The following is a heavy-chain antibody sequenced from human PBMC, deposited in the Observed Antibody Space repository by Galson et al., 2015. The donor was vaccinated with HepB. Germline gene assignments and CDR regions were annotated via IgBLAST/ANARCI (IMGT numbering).Heavy chain of an antibody. CDR1: GYTFTSYD. CDR2: MNPNSGNT. V-gene: IGHV1-8*01. D-gene: IGHD5-24*01. CDR3: ARGFPQRWLQLFRGDNAFDI. Sequence: SVKVSCKASGYTFTSYDINWVRQATGQGLEWMGWMNPNSGNTGYALKFQGRVTMTRNTSISTAYMELSSLRSEDTAVYYCARGFPQRWLQLFRGDNAFDIWGQGTMVTVSS. J-gene: IGHJ3*02.